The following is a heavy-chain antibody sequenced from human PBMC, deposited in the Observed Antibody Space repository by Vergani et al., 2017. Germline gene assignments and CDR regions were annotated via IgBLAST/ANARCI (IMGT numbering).Heavy chain of an antibody. CDR3: ARSQGDCWYFDL. D-gene: IGHD2-21*02. J-gene: IGHJ2*01. CDR1: GYSIGSGFY. CDR2: IHNRGKT. Sequence: QVRLEESGPGLVKPSETLSLTCPVSGYSIGSGFYWAWLRQSPGEGLQWLTSIHNRGKTYHNPSLKSRISVSLDTSKNRFSLNLTSVTATDTAVYYCARSQGDCWYFDLWGPGSLVTVSS. V-gene: IGHV4-38-2*01.